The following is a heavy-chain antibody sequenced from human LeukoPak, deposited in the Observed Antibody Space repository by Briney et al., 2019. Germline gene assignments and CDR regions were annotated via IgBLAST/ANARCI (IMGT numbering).Heavy chain of an antibody. CDR3: ARVGIVVVPAALSNWFDP. Sequence: ASVKVSCKASGYTFTSYGISWVRQAPGQGLVWMGWISAYNGNTNYAQKLQGRVTMTTDTSTSTAYMELRSLRSDDTAVYYCARVGIVVVPAALSNWFDPWGQGTLVTVSS. J-gene: IGHJ5*02. V-gene: IGHV1-18*01. D-gene: IGHD2-2*03. CDR2: ISAYNGNT. CDR1: GYTFTSYG.